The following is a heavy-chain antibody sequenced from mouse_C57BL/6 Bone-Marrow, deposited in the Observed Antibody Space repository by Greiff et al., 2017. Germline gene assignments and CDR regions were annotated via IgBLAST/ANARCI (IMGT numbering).Heavy chain of an antibody. CDR3: ARHARSSYNYAMDY. J-gene: IGHJ4*01. CDR1: GFTFSDYG. D-gene: IGHD1-1*01. CDR2: ISNLAYSI. V-gene: IGHV5-15*01. Sequence: DVMLVESGGGLVQPGGSLKLSCAASGFTFSDYGMAWVRQAPRKGPEWVAFISNLAYSIYYADTVTGRFTISRENAKNTLYLEMSSLRSEDTAMYYCARHARSSYNYAMDYWGQGTSVTVSS.